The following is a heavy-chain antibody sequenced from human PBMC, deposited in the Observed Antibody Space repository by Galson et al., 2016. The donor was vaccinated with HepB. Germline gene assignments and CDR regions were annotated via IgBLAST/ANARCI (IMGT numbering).Heavy chain of an antibody. V-gene: IGHV3-64D*06. J-gene: IGHJ3*02. CDR1: GFIFSNYV. D-gene: IGHD3-16*01. CDR3: VKSVAGKYVQRTDAFDI. Sequence: SLRLSCAASGFIFSNYVMRWVRQAPGKGLEYVSAINSYGSTTFYADSVKGRFTISRDNSNNTVSFQMNSLRAEDTAMYYCVKSVAGKYVQRTDAFDIWGQGTMVTVSS. CDR2: INSYGSTT.